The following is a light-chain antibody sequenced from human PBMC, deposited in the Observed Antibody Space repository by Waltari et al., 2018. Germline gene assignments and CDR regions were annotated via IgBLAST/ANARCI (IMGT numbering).Light chain of an antibody. V-gene: IGLV3-25*03. CDR1: VLAKQN. J-gene: IGLJ1*01. Sequence: SNELTQPPSVSVSPGQQARTTCPGVVLAKQNAYWYQLKPGRAPVLVMYKDTERPSGIPERFSGAISGTTVTLTISGVQAEDEADYHCQSADNSGTYEVFGTGTKVTVL. CDR2: KDT. CDR3: QSADNSGTYEV.